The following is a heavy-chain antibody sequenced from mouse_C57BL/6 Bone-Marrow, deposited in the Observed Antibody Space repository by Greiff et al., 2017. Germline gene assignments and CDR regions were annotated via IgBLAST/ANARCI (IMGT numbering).Heavy chain of an antibody. CDR2: IDPETGGT. Sequence: QVQLQQSGAELVRPGASVTLSCKASGYTFTDYEMHWVKQTPVHGLEWIGAIDPETGGTAYNQKFKGKAILTADKSSSTAYMELRSLTSEDSAVYYCTREGTYYYGSSYRGQGTTRTVSS. V-gene: IGHV1-15*01. CDR1: GYTFTDYE. J-gene: IGHJ2*01. CDR3: TREGTYYYGSSY. D-gene: IGHD1-1*01.